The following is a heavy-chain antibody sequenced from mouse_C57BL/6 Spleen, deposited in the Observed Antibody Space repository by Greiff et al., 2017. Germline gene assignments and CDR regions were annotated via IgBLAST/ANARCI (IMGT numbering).Heavy chain of an antibody. CDR1: GYAFSSYW. D-gene: IGHD3-3*01. CDR2: IYPGDGDT. Sequence: QVQLKESGAELVKPGASVKISCKASGYAFSSYWMNWVKQRPGKGLEWIGQIYPGDGDTNYNGKFKGKATLTADKSSSTAYMQLSSLTSEDSAVYFCARGDPYAMDYWGQGTSVTVSS. CDR3: ARGDPYAMDY. J-gene: IGHJ4*01. V-gene: IGHV1-80*01.